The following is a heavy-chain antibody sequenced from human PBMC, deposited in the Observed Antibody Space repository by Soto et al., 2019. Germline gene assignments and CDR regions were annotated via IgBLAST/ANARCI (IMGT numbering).Heavy chain of an antibody. CDR1: GYSFTPYW. J-gene: IGHJ6*02. D-gene: IGHD3-9*01. CDR3: GRYLDWSTAGNGMDV. V-gene: IGHV5-10-1*01. Sequence: PGESLKISCKGSGYSFTPYWITWVRQMPGKGLEWMGKIDPSDSYTNYSPSFQGHVTISADKSISTAYLQWSSLKASDTAMYYCGRYLDWSTAGNGMDVWGQGTTVTVSS. CDR2: IDPSDSYT.